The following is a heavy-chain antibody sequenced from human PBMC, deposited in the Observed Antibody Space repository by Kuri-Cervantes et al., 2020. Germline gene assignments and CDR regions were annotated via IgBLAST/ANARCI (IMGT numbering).Heavy chain of an antibody. D-gene: IGHD3-3*01. Sequence: GGSLRLSCAASGFTFSSYSMNWVRQAPGKGLEWVAKINEDGSGKFYVDSVKGRLTISRDNVKRSLFLQMNSLRAEDTAVYYCATSGGGQWGQGTLVTVSS. CDR1: GFTFSSYS. CDR2: INEDGSGK. J-gene: IGHJ1*01. V-gene: IGHV3-7*01. CDR3: ATSGGGQ.